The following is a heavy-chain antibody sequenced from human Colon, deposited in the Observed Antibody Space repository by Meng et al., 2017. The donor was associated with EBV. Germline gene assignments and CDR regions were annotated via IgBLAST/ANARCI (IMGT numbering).Heavy chain of an antibody. J-gene: IGHJ4*02. CDR2: IYYSGST. D-gene: IGHD6-19*01. Sequence: VSLPAAGPGLVIPSQTLSLPCTVSGGSVSSGGYYWTWIRQHPGKGLEWLGHIYYSGSTFYNPSLKRRVIISIDTSKNQFSLNLRSVTAADTAVYYCARVSSGWDYFDYWGQGTLVTVSS. CDR3: ARVSSGWDYFDY. CDR1: GGSVSSGGYY. V-gene: IGHV4-31*03.